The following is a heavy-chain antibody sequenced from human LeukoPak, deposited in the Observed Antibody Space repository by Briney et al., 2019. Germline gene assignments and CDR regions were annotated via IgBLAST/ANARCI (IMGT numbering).Heavy chain of an antibody. CDR2: ISSSGSTI. J-gene: IGHJ6*03. CDR1: GFTFSSYS. V-gene: IGHV3-48*04. D-gene: IGHD7-27*01. Sequence: PGGSLRLSCAASGFTFSSYSMNWVRQAPGKGLEWVSYISSSGSTIYYADSVKGRFTISRDNAKNSLYLQMNSLRAEDTAVYYCARRFDWGSDYYYYYMDVWGKGTTVTVSS. CDR3: ARRFDWGSDYYYYYMDV.